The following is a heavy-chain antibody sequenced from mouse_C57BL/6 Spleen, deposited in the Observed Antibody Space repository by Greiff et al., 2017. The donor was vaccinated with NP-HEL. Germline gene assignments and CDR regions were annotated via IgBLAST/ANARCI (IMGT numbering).Heavy chain of an antibody. J-gene: IGHJ4*01. Sequence: QVQLQQSGAELVKPGASVKMSCKASGYTFTSYWITWVKQRPGQGLEWIGDIYPGSGSTNYNEKFKSKATLTVDTSSSTAYMQLSSLTSEDSAVYYCARCHYGSSWVYAMDYWGQGTSVTVSS. D-gene: IGHD1-1*01. CDR2: IYPGSGST. CDR3: ARCHYGSSWVYAMDY. CDR1: GYTFTSYW. V-gene: IGHV1-55*01.